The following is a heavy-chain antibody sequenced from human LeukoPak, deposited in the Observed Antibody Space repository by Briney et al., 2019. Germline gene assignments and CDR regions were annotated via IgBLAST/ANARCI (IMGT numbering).Heavy chain of an antibody. J-gene: IGHJ4*02. CDR1: GGSISSGSYY. CDR2: IYTSGST. Sequence: PSETLSLTCTVSGGSISSGSYYWSWIRQPAGKGLEWIGRIYTSGSTNYNPSLKSRVTISVATSKNQFSLKLSSVTAADTAVYYCARDSGWRGDYWGQGTLVTVSS. CDR3: ARDSGWRGDY. V-gene: IGHV4-61*02. D-gene: IGHD6-19*01.